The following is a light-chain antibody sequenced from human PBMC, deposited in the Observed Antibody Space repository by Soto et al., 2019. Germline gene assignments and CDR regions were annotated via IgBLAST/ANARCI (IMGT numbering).Light chain of an antibody. J-gene: IGLJ1*01. CDR2: DVS. V-gene: IGLV2-14*03. CDR3: NSFTTTNTYV. Sequence: QSVLTQPASVSGSPGQSITISCTGASSDVGGFDHVSWYQQHPGKVPRLLIYDVSSRPSGVSDRFSGSKSGNTASLTISGLQAEDEADYYCNSFTTTNTYVLGTGTKVTV. CDR1: SSDVGGFDH.